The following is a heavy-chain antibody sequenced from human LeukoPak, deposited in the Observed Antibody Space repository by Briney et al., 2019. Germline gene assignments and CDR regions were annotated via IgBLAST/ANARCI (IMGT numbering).Heavy chain of an antibody. V-gene: IGHV4-59*01. CDR3: ARVASSVPDY. J-gene: IGHJ4*02. CDR2: VHYNGDT. Sequence: SETLSLTCTVSGASISSFYWSWIRQPPGKGLEWIGYVHYNGDTSYNPSLKSRATMSVDTSRNQFSLKLSSVTAADTAVYYCARVASSVPDYWGQGTLVTVSS. CDR1: GASISSFY. D-gene: IGHD6-19*01.